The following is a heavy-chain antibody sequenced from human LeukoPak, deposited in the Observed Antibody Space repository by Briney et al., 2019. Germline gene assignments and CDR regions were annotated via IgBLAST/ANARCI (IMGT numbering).Heavy chain of an antibody. CDR3: ARKGDSSSWSAGY. V-gene: IGHV3-7*01. CDR2: IKQDGSER. D-gene: IGHD6-13*01. J-gene: IGHJ4*02. CDR1: GFTFSSYW. Sequence: PGGSLRLSCAASGFTFSSYWMSWVRQAPGKGLEWVANIKQDGSERYYVDSVKGRFTISRDNAKNSLYLQMNSLRAEDTAVFYCARKGDSSSWSAGYWGQGTLVTVSS.